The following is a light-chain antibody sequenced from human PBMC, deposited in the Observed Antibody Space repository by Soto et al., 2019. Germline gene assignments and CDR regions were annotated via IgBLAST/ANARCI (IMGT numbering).Light chain of an antibody. Sequence: QSXLTQPASVSGSPGQSITISCTGTSSDVGAYNYASWYQQYPGEAPKVIIYDVSHRPAGVSNRFSGSKSGNTASLTISGLQTQDEADYYCSSYTSATTYVFGTGTKVTVL. V-gene: IGLV2-14*01. J-gene: IGLJ1*01. CDR1: SSDVGAYNY. CDR2: DVS. CDR3: SSYTSATTYV.